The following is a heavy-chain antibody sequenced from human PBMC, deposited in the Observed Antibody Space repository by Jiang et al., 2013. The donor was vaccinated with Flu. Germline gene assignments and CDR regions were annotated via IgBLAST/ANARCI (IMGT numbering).Heavy chain of an antibody. J-gene: IGHJ4*02. Sequence: QSGSELQKPGASVKVSCKTSGYSFINYAMNWVRQAPGQGLSGWDGSTPTLGTQCMPRASQDGFVFSLDTSVNTAYLQISSLKAGDTAVYYCARGGSSWTKLDYWGQGTLVTVSS. CDR2: STPTLGT. CDR1: GYSFINYA. D-gene: IGHD2-2*01. V-gene: IGHV7-4-1*02. CDR3: ARGGSSWTKLDY.